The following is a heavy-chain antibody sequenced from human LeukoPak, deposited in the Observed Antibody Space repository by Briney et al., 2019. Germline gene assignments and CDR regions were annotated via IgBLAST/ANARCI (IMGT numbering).Heavy chain of an antibody. J-gene: IGHJ5*02. CDR3: ARFVIVVPAAMGGRYNWFDP. CDR1: GGSFRGYY. CDR2: INHSGST. Sequence: AETLSLTCAVYGGSFRGYYWSWIPQPPGKRLGGIGEINHSGSTNYNPSLKSRVTISVDTSKNQFSLELSSVTAADMAVYYCARFVIVVPAAMGGRYNWFDPRRQATLVTVSS. D-gene: IGHD2-2*01. V-gene: IGHV4-34*01.